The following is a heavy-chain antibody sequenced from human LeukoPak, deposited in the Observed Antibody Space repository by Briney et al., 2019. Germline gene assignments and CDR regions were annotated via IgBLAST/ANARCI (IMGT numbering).Heavy chain of an antibody. CDR2: IIPIFGTA. Sequence: GASVKVSCKASGGTFSSYAISWVRQAPGRGLEWMGGIIPIFGTANYAQKFQGRVTITADESTGTAYMELSSLRSEDTAVYYCARDLAHDYGGHYDAFDIWGQGTMVTVSS. CDR1: GGTFSSYA. V-gene: IGHV1-69*01. D-gene: IGHD4-23*01. J-gene: IGHJ3*02. CDR3: ARDLAHDYGGHYDAFDI.